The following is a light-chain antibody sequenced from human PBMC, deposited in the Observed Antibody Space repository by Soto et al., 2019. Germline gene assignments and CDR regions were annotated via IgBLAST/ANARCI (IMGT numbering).Light chain of an antibody. J-gene: IGLJ3*02. CDR2: GKS. V-gene: IGLV1-40*01. CDR3: PCYDIRLRVSV. Sequence: SVLTQPPSVSGAPVQRVTISCTGSSSNIGAGYDVHWYQQLPGTAPKLLIYGKSNRTSGVPDRFSGSKSGNSASLAITGLHAEDEADYYCPCYDIRLRVSVFGVGTKLTVL. CDR1: SSNIGAGYD.